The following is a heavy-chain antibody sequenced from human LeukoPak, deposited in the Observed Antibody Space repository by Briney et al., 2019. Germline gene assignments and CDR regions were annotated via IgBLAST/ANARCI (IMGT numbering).Heavy chain of an antibody. CDR1: GFTFSSYG. Sequence: GGSLRLSCAASGFTFSSYGMPWVRQAPGKGLEWVAVISYDGSNKYYADSVKGRFTISRDNSKNTLYLQMNSLRAEDTAVYYCAKDLLGKDYGDYGYYYYYMDVWGKGTTVTVSS. CDR3: AKDLLGKDYGDYGYYYYYMDV. D-gene: IGHD4-17*01. CDR2: ISYDGSNK. V-gene: IGHV3-30*18. J-gene: IGHJ6*03.